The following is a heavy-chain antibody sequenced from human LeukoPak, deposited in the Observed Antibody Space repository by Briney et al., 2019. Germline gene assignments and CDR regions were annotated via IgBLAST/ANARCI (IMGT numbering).Heavy chain of an antibody. CDR2: IIPIFGTA. CDR1: GYTFTNNF. V-gene: IGHV1-69*06. D-gene: IGHD3-22*01. CDR3: ARLQYYYDSSGY. Sequence: GASVKVSCKASGYTFTNNFMHWVRQAPGQGLEWMGGIIPIFGTANYAQKFQGRVTITADKSTSTAYMELSSLRSEDTAVYYCARLQYYYDSSGYWGQGTLVTVSS. J-gene: IGHJ4*02.